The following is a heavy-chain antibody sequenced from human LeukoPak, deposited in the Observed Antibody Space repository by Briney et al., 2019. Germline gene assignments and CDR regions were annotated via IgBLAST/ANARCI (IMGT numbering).Heavy chain of an antibody. CDR3: ARSHIEYSSSSPFDY. V-gene: IGHV4-59*08. CDR1: GGSISSYY. J-gene: IGHJ4*02. D-gene: IGHD6-6*01. Sequence: SETLSLTCTVSGGSISSYYWSWIRQPPGKGLEWIGYMYYSGSTNYNPSLKSRVTMSVDTSKNHFSLKLSSVTAADTAVYYCARSHIEYSSSSPFDYWGQGTLVTVSS. CDR2: MYYSGST.